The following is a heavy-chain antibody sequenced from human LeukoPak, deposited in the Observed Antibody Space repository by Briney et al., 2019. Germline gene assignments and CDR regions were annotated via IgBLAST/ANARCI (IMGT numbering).Heavy chain of an antibody. D-gene: IGHD5-12*01. V-gene: IGHV4-30-2*01. CDR3: ARAVRNGYELYWFDP. CDR1: GGSISSGGYY. CDR2: IYHSGST. J-gene: IGHJ5*02. Sequence: PSQTLSLTCTVSGGSISSGGYYWSWIRQPPGKGLEWIGYIYHSGSTYYNPSLKSRVTISVDRSKNQFSLKLSSVTAADTAVYYCARAVRNGYELYWFDPWGQGTLVTVSS.